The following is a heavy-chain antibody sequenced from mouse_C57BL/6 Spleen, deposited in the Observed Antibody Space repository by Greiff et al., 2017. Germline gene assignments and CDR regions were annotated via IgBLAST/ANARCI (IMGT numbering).Heavy chain of an antibody. D-gene: IGHD1-1*01. CDR2: INPNNGGT. J-gene: IGHJ4*01. CDR1: GYTFTDYN. Sequence: VQLQQSGPELVKPGASVKIPCKASGYTFTDYNMDWVKQSHGKSLEWIGDINPNNGGTIYNQKFKGKATLTVDKSSSTAYMELRSLTSEDTAVYYCARRLYGSSYDYAMDDWGQGTSVTVSS. V-gene: IGHV1-18*01. CDR3: ARRLYGSSYDYAMDD.